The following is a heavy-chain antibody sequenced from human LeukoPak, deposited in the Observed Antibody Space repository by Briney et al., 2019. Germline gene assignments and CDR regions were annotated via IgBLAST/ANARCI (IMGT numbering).Heavy chain of an antibody. J-gene: IGHJ6*03. D-gene: IGHD3-9*01. CDR1: GGSISSYY. Sequence: SETLSLTCTVSGGSISSYYWSWIRQPAGKGLEWIGRIYTSGSTNYNPSLKSRVTMSVDTSKNQFSLKLSSVTAADTAVYYCARDRDWLLRGYYYYYMDVWGKGTTVTVSS. V-gene: IGHV4-4*07. CDR3: ARDRDWLLRGYYYYYMDV. CDR2: IYTSGST.